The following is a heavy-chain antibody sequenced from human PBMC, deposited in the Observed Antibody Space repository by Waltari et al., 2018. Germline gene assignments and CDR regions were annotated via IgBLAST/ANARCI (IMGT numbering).Heavy chain of an antibody. D-gene: IGHD1-26*01. CDR1: GFNFSDHF. CDR3: AQYYVGF. CDR2: IKNRANRYTT. V-gene: IGHV3-72*01. J-gene: IGHJ4*02. Sequence: EVQLVESGGDLVQPGGSLRLPCAAFGFNFSDHFMDGVRQAPGKGLEWVGRIKNRANRYTTEYAASVEGRFSISRDDSKNLLYLQMNSLRTVDTAVYYCAQYYVGFWGPGSVVTVSS.